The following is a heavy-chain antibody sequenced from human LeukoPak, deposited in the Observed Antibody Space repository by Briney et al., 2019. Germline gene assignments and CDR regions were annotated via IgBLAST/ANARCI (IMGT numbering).Heavy chain of an antibody. V-gene: IGHV3-7*05. CDR3: ARRGTSSSWAHFDY. CDR2: IKHDGSEK. CDR1: GLTYSSYW. D-gene: IGHD6-13*01. J-gene: IGHJ4*02. Sequence: GGSLRLSCAASGLTYSSYWMSWVRQAPGKGLEWVANIKHDGSEKNYVDSVKGRFTISRDNAKNSLYLQMNSLGAEDTAVYYCARRGTSSSWAHFDYWGQGTLVTVSS.